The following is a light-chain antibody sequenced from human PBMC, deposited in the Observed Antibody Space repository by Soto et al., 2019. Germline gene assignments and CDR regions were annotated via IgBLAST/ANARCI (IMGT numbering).Light chain of an antibody. J-gene: IGKJ2*01. Sequence: DIQMTQAPSSLSAAVGDRVTITCRASQSSSSYLTWYQQKPGEAPKILIYAASTLQSVVPSRFSGRGSGPDYSLTIRSLQPEDCATYYCQQTVSAPVTFGHGTRREIK. CDR3: QQTVSAPVT. V-gene: IGKV1-39*01. CDR1: QSSSSY. CDR2: AAS.